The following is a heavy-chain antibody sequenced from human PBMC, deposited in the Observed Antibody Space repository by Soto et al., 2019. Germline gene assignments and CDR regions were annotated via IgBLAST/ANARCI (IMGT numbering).Heavy chain of an antibody. J-gene: IGHJ4*02. CDR1: GFTFSSYA. V-gene: IGHV3-23*01. Sequence: PGGSLRLSCAASGFTFSSYAMSWVRQAPGKGLEWVSAISGSGGSTYYADSVKGRFTISRDNSKNTLYLQMNSLRAEDTAVYYCAKERRNWNDKSRYFDYWGQGTLVTVSS. CDR3: AKERRNWNDKSRYFDY. CDR2: ISGSGGST. D-gene: IGHD1-1*01.